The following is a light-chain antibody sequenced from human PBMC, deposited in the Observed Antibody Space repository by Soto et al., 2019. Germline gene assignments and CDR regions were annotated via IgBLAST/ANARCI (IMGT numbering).Light chain of an antibody. CDR2: DTS. CDR1: QTIANIY. V-gene: IGKV3-20*01. CDR3: QQYSGSPET. Sequence: EIVLTQSPGTLSLSPGERAVLSCRASQTIANIYLAWYQHKPGRPPRLLIYDTSTRATGTPDRFIGSGSGTDFTLTISRLEPAVFAVYSCQQYSGSPETFGPGTKVEIK. J-gene: IGKJ1*01.